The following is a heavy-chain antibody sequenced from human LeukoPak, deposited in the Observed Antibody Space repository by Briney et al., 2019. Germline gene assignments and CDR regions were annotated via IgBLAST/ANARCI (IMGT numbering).Heavy chain of an antibody. V-gene: IGHV3-73*01. D-gene: IGHD2-2*01. CDR3: LFVVPAAMIDY. Sequence: GGSLRLSCAASGLTFSGSAMHWVRQASGKGLEWVGRIRSKANSYATAYAASVKGRFTISRDDSKNTAYLQMNSLKTEDTAVYYCLFVVPAAMIDYWGQGTLVTVSS. J-gene: IGHJ4*02. CDR1: GLTFSGSA. CDR2: IRSKANSYAT.